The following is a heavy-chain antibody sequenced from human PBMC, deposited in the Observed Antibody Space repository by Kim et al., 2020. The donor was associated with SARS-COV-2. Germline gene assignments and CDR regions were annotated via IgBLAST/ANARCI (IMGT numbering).Heavy chain of an antibody. V-gene: IGHV3-23*01. Sequence: TYHADTGKGRYTISRDNSKNTLYLKMNSLRAEDTAVYYCAKLDIAAALDVWGQGTTVTVSS. CDR3: AKLDIAAALDV. D-gene: IGHD6-13*01. CDR2: T. J-gene: IGHJ6*02.